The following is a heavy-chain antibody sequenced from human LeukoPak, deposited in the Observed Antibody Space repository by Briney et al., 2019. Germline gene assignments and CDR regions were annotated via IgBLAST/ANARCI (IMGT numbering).Heavy chain of an antibody. D-gene: IGHD2-21*02. V-gene: IGHV1-2*02. J-gene: IGHJ5*02. Sequence: ASVKVSCKASGYTFTGYYIHWVRQAPGQGLEWMGWINPNSGDTHYAQKFQGRVTMTRDTSITTAYMDLNSLISDDTAVYYCARVHSHLLFEGTWSAPWAQGPRVT. CDR1: GYTFTGYY. CDR3: ARVHSHLLFEGTWSAP. CDR2: INPNSGDT.